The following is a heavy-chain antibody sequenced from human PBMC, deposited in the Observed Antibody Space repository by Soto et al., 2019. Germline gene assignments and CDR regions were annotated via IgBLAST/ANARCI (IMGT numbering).Heavy chain of an antibody. CDR3: AKDPPWTVGPLAMDV. Sequence: EVQLLESGGGLVQPGGSLRLSCVASGFTFSTHAMSWVRQAPGKGLEWGSTFSGSGGNIYYAESVKGRLTISRDDSKNTLYLQMNSLRVEDTAVYYCAKDPPWTVGPLAMDVWGQGTTVTVSS. CDR2: FSGSGGNI. J-gene: IGHJ6*02. CDR1: GFTFSTHA. V-gene: IGHV3-23*01. D-gene: IGHD2-2*01.